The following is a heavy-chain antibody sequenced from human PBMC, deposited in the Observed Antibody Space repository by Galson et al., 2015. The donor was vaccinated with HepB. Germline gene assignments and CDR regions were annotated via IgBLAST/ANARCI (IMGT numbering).Heavy chain of an antibody. CDR3: ARHSRRGEQQLVRGFDY. Sequence: SVKVSCKASGYTFTSYGISWVRQAPGQGLEWMGWISAYNGNTNYAQKLQGRVTMTTDTSTSTAYMELRSLRSDDTAVYYCARHSRRGEQQLVRGFDYWGQGTLVTVSS. D-gene: IGHD6-13*01. CDR1: GYTFTSYG. CDR2: ISAYNGNT. J-gene: IGHJ4*02. V-gene: IGHV1-18*01.